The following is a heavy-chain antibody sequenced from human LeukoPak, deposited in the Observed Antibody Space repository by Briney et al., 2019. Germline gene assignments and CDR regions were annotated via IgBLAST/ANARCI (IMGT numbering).Heavy chain of an antibody. Sequence: GGSLRLSCAASGFAFSNAWMSWVRQAPGKGLEWVGRIKSKTDGGTTDYAAPVKGRFTISRDDSKNTLYLQMNSLKTEDTAVYYCTVEKPYYDFWHDAFDIWGQGTMVTVSS. D-gene: IGHD3-3*01. CDR3: TVEKPYYDFWHDAFDI. V-gene: IGHV3-15*01. J-gene: IGHJ3*02. CDR2: IKSKTDGGTT. CDR1: GFAFSNAW.